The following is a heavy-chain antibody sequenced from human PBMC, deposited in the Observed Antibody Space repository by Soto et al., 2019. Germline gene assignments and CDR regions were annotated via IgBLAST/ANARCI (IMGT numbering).Heavy chain of an antibody. CDR2: VYHSGAT. Sequence: SETLSLTCTVSGGSISHYYWSWIRQPPGKGPEWIGFVYHSGATNYNPSLESRVTMSLDTSKNQFSLKLSSVTAADTAMYYCARGQADRPSDFYDWGQGTLVPVAS. CDR3: ARGQADRPSDFYD. CDR1: GGSISHYY. J-gene: IGHJ4*02. D-gene: IGHD3-22*01. V-gene: IGHV4-59*01.